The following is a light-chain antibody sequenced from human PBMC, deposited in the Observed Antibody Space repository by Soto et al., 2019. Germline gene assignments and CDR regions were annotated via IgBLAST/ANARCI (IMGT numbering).Light chain of an antibody. V-gene: IGKV3-15*01. CDR2: GAF. CDR1: QSVSSN. Sequence: EIVMTQSPATLSVSPGERATLSCRASQSVSSNLAWYQQKPGQAPRLLIYGAFTRATGIPARFSGSGSGTEFTLTISSLQSEDFEVYYCQQYNNWPSYTFGQGTKLEIK. CDR3: QQYNNWPSYT. J-gene: IGKJ2*01.